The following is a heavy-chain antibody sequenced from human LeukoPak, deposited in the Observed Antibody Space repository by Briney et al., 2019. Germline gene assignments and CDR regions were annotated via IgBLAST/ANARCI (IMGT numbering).Heavy chain of an antibody. CDR3: AREMGELSLIIRWAHIDY. Sequence: SQTLSLTCAISGDSVSSNSAAWNWIRQSPSRGLEWLGRTYYRSKWYNDYAVSVKSRITINPDTSKNQFSLQLNSVTPEDTAVYYCAREMGELSLIIRWAHIDYWGQGTLVTVSS. V-gene: IGHV6-1*01. D-gene: IGHD3-16*02. CDR2: TYYRSKWYN. J-gene: IGHJ4*02. CDR1: GDSVSSNSAA.